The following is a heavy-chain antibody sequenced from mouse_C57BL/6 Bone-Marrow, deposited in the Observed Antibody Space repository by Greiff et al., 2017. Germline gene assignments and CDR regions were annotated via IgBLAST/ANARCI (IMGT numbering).Heavy chain of an antibody. V-gene: IGHV1-81*01. Sequence: VQLQQSGAELARPGASVKLSCKASGYTFTSYGISWVKQRTGQGLEWIGEIYPRSGNTYYNEKFKGKATLTADKSSSTAYMELRSLTSEDSAVYFCARKGGYYGSRIDAMDYWGQGTSVTVSA. J-gene: IGHJ4*01. CDR2: IYPRSGNT. CDR3: ARKGGYYGSRIDAMDY. CDR1: GYTFTSYG. D-gene: IGHD1-1*01.